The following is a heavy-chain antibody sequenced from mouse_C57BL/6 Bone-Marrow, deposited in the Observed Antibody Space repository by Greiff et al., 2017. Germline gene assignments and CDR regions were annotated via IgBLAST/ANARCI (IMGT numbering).Heavy chain of an antibody. V-gene: IGHV10-1*01. J-gene: IGHJ2*01. Sequence: EAGGGLVQPKGSLKLSCAASGFSFNTYAMNWVRQAPGKGLEWVARIRSKSNNYATYYADSVKDRFTISRDDSESMLYLQMNNLKTEDTAMYYCVRHYYGFDYWGQGTTLTVSS. CDR2: IRSKSNNYAT. CDR3: VRHYYGFDY. D-gene: IGHD1-1*01. CDR1: GFSFNTYA.